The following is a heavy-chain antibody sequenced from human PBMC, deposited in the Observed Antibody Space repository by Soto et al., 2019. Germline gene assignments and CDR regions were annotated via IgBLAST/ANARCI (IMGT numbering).Heavy chain of an antibody. CDR2: FDPEDGET. Sequence: SVKVSCKVSGYTLTELSMHWVRQAPGKGLEWMGGFDPEDGETIYAQKFQGRVTMTEDTSTDTAYMELSSLRSEDTAVYYCANSPSSGIAVAGKGDWFDPWGQGTLVTVSS. CDR1: GYTLTELS. V-gene: IGHV1-24*01. D-gene: IGHD6-19*01. J-gene: IGHJ5*02. CDR3: ANSPSSGIAVAGKGDWFDP.